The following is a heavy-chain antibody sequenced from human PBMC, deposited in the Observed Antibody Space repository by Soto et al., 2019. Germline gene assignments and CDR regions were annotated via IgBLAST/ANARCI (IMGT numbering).Heavy chain of an antibody. CDR3: AKGRYFDSSGGCANY. CDR1: GFMFDNYA. V-gene: IGHV3-23*01. CDR2: ISGSGHAT. D-gene: IGHD3-22*01. Sequence: EVRLLESGGGSVPPGASARLSCLTSGFMFDNYAMSWVRQSPARGLEWVAAISGSGHATYYTQSVRGRFTISRDKPKKTVFLQMNNLRTEDTAIYYCAKGRYFDSSGGCANYWGLGTLVTVSS. J-gene: IGHJ4*02.